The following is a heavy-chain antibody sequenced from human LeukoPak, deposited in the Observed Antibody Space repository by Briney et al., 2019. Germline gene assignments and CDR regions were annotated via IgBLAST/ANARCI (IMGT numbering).Heavy chain of an antibody. D-gene: IGHD6-6*01. CDR3: AILTTHSSSSQFDY. CDR1: GFTFSRYA. Sequence: QPGESLRLSCVASGFTFSRYAMSWVRQAPGKGLEWVSAISGSGTITYYADSVKGRFTISRDNSKDTLYLQMNSLRAEDTAIYFCAILTTHSSSSQFDYWGQGTLVTVSS. V-gene: IGHV3-23*01. CDR2: ISGSGTIT. J-gene: IGHJ4*02.